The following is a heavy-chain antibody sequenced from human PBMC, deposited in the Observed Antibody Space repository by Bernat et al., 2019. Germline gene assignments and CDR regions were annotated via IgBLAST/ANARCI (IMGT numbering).Heavy chain of an antibody. Sequence: QVQLQESGPGLVKPSQTLSLTCTVSGGSISSGDYYWSWIRQPPGKGLEGIGYIYYSGSTYYNPSLKSRVTISVDTSKNQFSLKLSSVTAADTAVYYCAREGGNSGHDLDYWGQGTLVTVSS. CDR2: IYYSGST. CDR3: AREGGNSGHDLDY. CDR1: GGSISSGDYY. V-gene: IGHV4-30-4*01. D-gene: IGHD4-23*01. J-gene: IGHJ4*02.